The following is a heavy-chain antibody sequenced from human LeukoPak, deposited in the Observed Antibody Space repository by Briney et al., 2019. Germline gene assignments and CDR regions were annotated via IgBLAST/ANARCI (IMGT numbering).Heavy chain of an antibody. Sequence: GGSLRLPCAASGFTFSSYGMHWVRQAPGKGLEWVAVISYDGSNKYYADSVKGRFTISRDNSKNTLYLQMNSLRAEDTAVYYCAKGLVPKTLDAFNIWGQGTMVTVSS. D-gene: IGHD2-21*01. CDR1: GFTFSSYG. V-gene: IGHV3-30*18. CDR3: AKGLVPKTLDAFNI. J-gene: IGHJ3*02. CDR2: ISYDGSNK.